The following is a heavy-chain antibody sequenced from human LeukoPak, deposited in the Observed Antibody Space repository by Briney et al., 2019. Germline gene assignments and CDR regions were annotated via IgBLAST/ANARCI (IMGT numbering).Heavy chain of an antibody. J-gene: IGHJ6*04. CDR3: ARGVPVRGEAGPNYYYGMDV. Sequence: GGSLRLSCAASGFTFSSYWVHWVRQAPGKGLVWVSRINSDGSSTSYADSVKGRFTISRDNAKNTLYLQMNSLRAEDTAVYYCARGVPVRGEAGPNYYYGMDVWGKGTTVTVSS. D-gene: IGHD3-10*01. CDR1: GFTFSSYW. V-gene: IGHV3-74*01. CDR2: INSDGSST.